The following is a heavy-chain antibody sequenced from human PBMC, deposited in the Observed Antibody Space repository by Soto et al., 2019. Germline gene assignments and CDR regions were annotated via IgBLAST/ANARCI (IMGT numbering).Heavy chain of an antibody. CDR2: ISGSGGST. V-gene: IGHV3-23*01. D-gene: IGHD6-6*01. J-gene: IGHJ6*02. CDR3: AKDLLGIAARPSYYYGMDV. CDR1: GFTFSSYA. Sequence: PGGSLRLSCAASGFTFSSYAMSWVRQAPGKGLEWVSAISGSGGSTYYADSVKGRFTISRDNSKNTLYLQMNSLRAEDTAVYYCAKDLLGIAARPSYYYGMDVWGQGTTVTVSS.